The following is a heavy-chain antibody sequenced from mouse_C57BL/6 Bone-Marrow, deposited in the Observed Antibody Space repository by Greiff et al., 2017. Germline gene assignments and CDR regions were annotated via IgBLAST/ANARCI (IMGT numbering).Heavy chain of an antibody. J-gene: IGHJ4*01. CDR2: ISYSGST. CDR3: ARGGGNAMDY. CDR1: GYSITSDY. Sequence: EVKLMESGPGLAKPSQTLSLTCSVTGYSITSDYWNWIRKFPGNKLEYMGYISYSGSTYYHPSLTSRISLTRSTSKNQYYLQWNSVTTEDTATYYCARGGGNAMDYWAQGTSVTVSS. V-gene: IGHV3-8*01.